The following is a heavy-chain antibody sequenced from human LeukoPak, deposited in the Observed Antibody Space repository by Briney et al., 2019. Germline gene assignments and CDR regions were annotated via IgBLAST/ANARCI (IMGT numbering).Heavy chain of an antibody. CDR1: GGSISTYY. J-gene: IGHJ5*02. CDR2: VYYTGST. Sequence: PSETLSLTCTVSGGSISTYYWSWIRQPPGKGLEWIGYVYYTGSTTYNPSLESRLTISVDTSQNQFSLKLSTVTAADTAVYYCAKDVSWNWFDPWGQGTLVTVSS. D-gene: IGHD2-15*01. CDR3: AKDVSWNWFDP. V-gene: IGHV4-59*08.